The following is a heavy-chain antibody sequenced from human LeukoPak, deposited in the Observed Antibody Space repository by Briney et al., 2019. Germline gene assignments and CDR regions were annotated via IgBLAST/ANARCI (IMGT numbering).Heavy chain of an antibody. CDR2: IRYDGSNK. D-gene: IGHD6-19*01. J-gene: IGHJ4*02. Sequence: GGSLRLSCAASGFTFSSYGMHWVRQAPGKGLEWVAFIRYDGSNKYYADSVKGRFTISRDNSKNTLYLQMNSLRAEDTAVYYCARDRGSGWLGENYWGQGTLVTVSS. CDR3: ARDRGSGWLGENY. CDR1: GFTFSSYG. V-gene: IGHV3-30*02.